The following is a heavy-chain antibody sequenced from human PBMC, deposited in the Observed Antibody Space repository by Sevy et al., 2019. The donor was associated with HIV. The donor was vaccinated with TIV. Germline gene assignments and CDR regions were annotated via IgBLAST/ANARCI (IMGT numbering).Heavy chain of an antibody. V-gene: IGHV3-23*01. CDR2: ITGSGGNT. D-gene: IGHD2-21*02. CDR1: GFTFSSYA. Sequence: GGSLRLSCAATGFTFSSYAMSWVRQAPGKGLEWVSTITGSGGNTFYADSVKGRITVSRDNSKNTLYLQMNSLRAEDTAVYYCAKSPGDNYYYYMDVWGKGTTVTVSS. CDR3: AKSPGDNYYYYMDV. J-gene: IGHJ6*03.